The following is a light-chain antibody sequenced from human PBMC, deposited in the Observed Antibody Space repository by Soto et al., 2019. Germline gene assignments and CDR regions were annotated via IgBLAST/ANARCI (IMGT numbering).Light chain of an antibody. CDR3: MQALQTPVG. CDR2: LAS. J-gene: IGKJ1*01. V-gene: IGKV2-28*01. Sequence: DIVMTQSPLSLPVTPGEPASISCRSSQSLLHSSGFNYLDWYLQRPGHSPQLLIYLASYRASGVPDRFSGSGSGTDFTLKISRVEAEDVGVYYCMQALQTPVGFGQGTKVEIK. CDR1: QSLLHSSGFNY.